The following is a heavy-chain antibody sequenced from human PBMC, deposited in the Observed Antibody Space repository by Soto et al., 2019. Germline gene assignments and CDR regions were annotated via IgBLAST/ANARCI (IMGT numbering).Heavy chain of an antibody. Sequence: PSETLSLTCTVSGGSISSGDYYWSWIRQPPGKGLEWIGYIYYSGSTYYNPSLKSRVTISVDTSKNQFSLKLSSVTAADTAVYYCASANSGYYANWLDPWGQGTLVTVSS. CDR2: IYYSGST. V-gene: IGHV4-30-4*01. D-gene: IGHD3-22*01. CDR1: GGSISSGDYY. CDR3: ASANSGYYANWLDP. J-gene: IGHJ5*02.